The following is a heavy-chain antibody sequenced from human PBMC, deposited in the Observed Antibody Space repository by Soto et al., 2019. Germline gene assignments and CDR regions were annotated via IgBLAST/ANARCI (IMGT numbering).Heavy chain of an antibody. CDR3: ARVAEYYGSGSYLDY. V-gene: IGHV3-48*03. J-gene: IGHJ4*02. CDR1: GFTLSSYE. CDR2: ISSSGSTI. Sequence: GGSLRLSCAASGFTLSSYEMNWVRQAPGKGLEWVSYISSSGSTIYYADSVKGRFTISRDNAKNSLYLQMNSLRAEDTAVYYCARVAEYYGSGSYLDYWGQGTLVTVSS. D-gene: IGHD3-10*01.